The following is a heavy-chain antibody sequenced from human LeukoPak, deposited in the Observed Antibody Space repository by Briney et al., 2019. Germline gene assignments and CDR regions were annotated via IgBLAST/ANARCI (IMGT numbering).Heavy chain of an antibody. D-gene: IGHD5-18*01. CDR2: IRSKANSYAT. CDR3: ASSFFNGYSYGFDY. J-gene: IGHJ4*02. CDR1: GFTFSGSA. Sequence: GGSLRLSCAASGFTFSGSAMHWVRQASGKGLEWVGRIRSKANSYATAYAASVKGRFTISRDNSKSTLYLQMNSLRAEDTAVYYCASSFFNGYSYGFDYWGQGTLVTVSS. V-gene: IGHV3-73*01.